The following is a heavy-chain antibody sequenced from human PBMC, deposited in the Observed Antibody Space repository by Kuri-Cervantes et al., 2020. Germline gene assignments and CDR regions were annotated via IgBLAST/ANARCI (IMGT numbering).Heavy chain of an antibody. CDR3: AKPRSHTSSWYSFDY. V-gene: IGHV3-21*04. CDR1: GFASGLTFSSYS. Sequence: ETLSLTCAASGFASGLTFSSYSMNWVRQAPGKGLEWVSSITSTSSKIDYADSVKGRFTISRDNAKNSLYLQMNSLRAEDTAVYYCAKPRSHTSSWYSFDYWGQGTLVTVSS. D-gene: IGHD6-13*01. J-gene: IGHJ4*02. CDR2: ITSTSSKI.